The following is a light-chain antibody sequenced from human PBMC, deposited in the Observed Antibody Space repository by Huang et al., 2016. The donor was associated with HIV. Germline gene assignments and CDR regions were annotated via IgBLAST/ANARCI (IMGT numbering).Light chain of an antibody. CDR2: AAS. V-gene: IGKV1-9*01. CDR3: QQMNTYPFT. Sequence: IQLTQSPSSLSVFVGDGATITCRASQDISNYIAWYQHKPGEAPKLLIYAASTLQSGVPSRFSGSGSGTDCTLSIASLQPEDSATYYCQQMNTYPFTFGGGSKVEIK. CDR1: QDISNY. J-gene: IGKJ4*01.